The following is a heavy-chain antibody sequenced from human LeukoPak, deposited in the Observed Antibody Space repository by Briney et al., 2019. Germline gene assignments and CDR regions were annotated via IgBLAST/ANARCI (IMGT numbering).Heavy chain of an antibody. CDR2: IYYSGST. D-gene: IGHD2-15*01. CDR3: ARAGYCSGGSCYPSFDYYYYYMDV. V-gene: IGHV4-30-4*08. CDR1: GGSISSGDYY. J-gene: IGHJ6*03. Sequence: SQTLSLTXTVSGGSISSGDYYWSWIRQPPGKGLEWIGYIYYSGSTYYNPSLKSRVTISVDTSKNQFSLKLSSVTAADTAVYYCARAGYCSGGSCYPSFDYYYYYMDVWGKGTTVTVSS.